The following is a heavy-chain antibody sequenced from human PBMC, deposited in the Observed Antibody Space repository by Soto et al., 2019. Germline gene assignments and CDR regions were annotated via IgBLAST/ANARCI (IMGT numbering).Heavy chain of an antibody. J-gene: IGHJ4*02. D-gene: IGHD5-12*01. Sequence: QVQLVQSGAEVQKPESSVKVPCKASGGTFGSYAINWVRQAPGQGLEWMGGIIPMYDTIDYAQKFLGRVTITADESTSTAYMEVRSLRSEDTAVYYCARDRRDGYNPFDYWGQGTLVTVSS. V-gene: IGHV1-69*01. CDR3: ARDRRDGYNPFDY. CDR2: IIPMYDTI. CDR1: GGTFGSYA.